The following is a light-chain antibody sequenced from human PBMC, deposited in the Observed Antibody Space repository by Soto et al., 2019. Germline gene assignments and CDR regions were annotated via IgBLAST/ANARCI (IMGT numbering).Light chain of an antibody. CDR2: DND. CDR1: TSNIGNNY. CDR3: GTWDNSLGALNWV. Sequence: VLTQPPSVSAAPGQKVAISCSGSTSNIGNNYVSWYQQLPGTAPKLLIYDNDKRPSEIPDRFSGSKSGTSATLGITGLQTGDEADYYCGTWDNSLGALNWVFGGGTQLTVL. V-gene: IGLV1-51*01. J-gene: IGLJ3*02.